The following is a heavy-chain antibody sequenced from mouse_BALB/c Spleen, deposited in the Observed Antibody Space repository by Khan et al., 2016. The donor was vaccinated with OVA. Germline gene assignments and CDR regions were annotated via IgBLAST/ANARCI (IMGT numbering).Heavy chain of an antibody. Sequence: VQLVESGAELVKPGASVKLSCKASGYTFTSFYIYWVKQRPGQGLEWIGEINPNNGGTNVNEKFKSKATLTVDKSSSTAYLELSSLTSEDSAVFYCTRGGYGSPFTYGGQGTLVTVSA. D-gene: IGHD1-1*01. CDR3: TRGGYGSPFTY. V-gene: IGHV1S81*02. J-gene: IGHJ3*01. CDR1: GYTFTSFY. CDR2: INPNNGGT.